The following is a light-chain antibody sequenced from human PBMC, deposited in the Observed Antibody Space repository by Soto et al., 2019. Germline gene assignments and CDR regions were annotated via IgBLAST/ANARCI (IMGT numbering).Light chain of an antibody. Sequence: EIVMTQSPATLSVSPGERATLSCRASQSVSSNLAWYQQKPGQAPRLLIYGASTRATGIPVRFSGSGSGTEFTLNISSLQAEDCAVYYCQQYNNWPPVWTFGQGTKVEIK. CDR3: QQYNNWPPVWT. V-gene: IGKV3-15*01. CDR1: QSVSSN. J-gene: IGKJ1*01. CDR2: GAS.